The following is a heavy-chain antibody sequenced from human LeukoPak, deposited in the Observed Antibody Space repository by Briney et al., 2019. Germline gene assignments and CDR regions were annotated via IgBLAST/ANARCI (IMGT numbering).Heavy chain of an antibody. CDR3: ARGGGLDA. CDR2: INHNGNVN. CDR1: GFTFSSYW. Sequence: GGSLRLSCAASGFTFSSYWMNWARQAPGKGLEWVASINHNGNVNYYVDSVKGRFTISRDNAKNSLYLQMSNLRAEDTAVYFCARGGGLDARGQGATVTVSS. J-gene: IGHJ6*02. D-gene: IGHD3-16*01. V-gene: IGHV3-7*03.